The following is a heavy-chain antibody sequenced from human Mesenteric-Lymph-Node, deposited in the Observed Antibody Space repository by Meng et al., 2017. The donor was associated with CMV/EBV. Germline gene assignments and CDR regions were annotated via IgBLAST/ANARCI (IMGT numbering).Heavy chain of an antibody. CDR3: ARGLWFGELPPGY. J-gene: IGHJ4*02. CDR1: GFTLSTYS. CDR2: ISSSSSYI. Sequence: GESLKISCAASGFTLSTYSMNWVRQAPGKGLEWVSSISSSSSYIYYADSVRGRFTISRDNAKNSLYLQMNSLRAEDTAVYYCARGLWFGELPPGYWGQGTLVTVSS. D-gene: IGHD3-10*01. V-gene: IGHV3-21*01.